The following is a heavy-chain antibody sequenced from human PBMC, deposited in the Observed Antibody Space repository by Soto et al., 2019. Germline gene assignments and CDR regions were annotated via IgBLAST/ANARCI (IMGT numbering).Heavy chain of an antibody. D-gene: IGHD6-13*01. V-gene: IGHV4-31*03. CDR2: TYYSGTT. J-gene: IGHJ5*02. CDR1: GGSIISGYYY. CDR3: ARADGYISPWCLFDP. Sequence: QVQLQESGPGLVKPSQTLSLTCTVSGGSIISGYYYLSWISQHPGKGLEWIGYTYYSGTTYYNPSLKSRVTISVDTSKNQFTLKLTAVTAADTAVYYCARADGYISPWCLFDPWGQLTLVNVSS.